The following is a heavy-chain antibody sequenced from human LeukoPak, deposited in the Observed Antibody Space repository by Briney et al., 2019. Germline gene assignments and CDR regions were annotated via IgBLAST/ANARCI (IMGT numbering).Heavy chain of an antibody. J-gene: IGHJ4*02. D-gene: IGHD3-3*01. CDR3: ASQPYDCRSESRGGPTRKTFDY. CDR2: IYYSGST. Sequence: SETLSLTCTVSGGSISSGGYYWSWIRQHPGKGLEWIGYIYYSGSTYYNPSLKSRVTIPVDTSKNQFSLKLSSVTAAATAVYYCASQPYDCRSESRGGPTRKTFDYWDQGTLVTVSS. CDR1: GGSISSGGYY. V-gene: IGHV4-31*03.